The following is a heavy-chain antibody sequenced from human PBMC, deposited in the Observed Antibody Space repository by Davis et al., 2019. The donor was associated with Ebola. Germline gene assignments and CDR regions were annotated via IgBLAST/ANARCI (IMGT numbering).Heavy chain of an antibody. D-gene: IGHD3-16*02. V-gene: IGHV3-21*01. CDR2: ISSSSTYI. J-gene: IGHJ6*02. Sequence: GGSLRLSCAASGFTFSSYGMNWVRQAPGKGLEWVSSISSSSTYIYYADSVKGRITISRDNAKNSLYLQMNSLRAEDTAVYYCTRDLELSGGMDVWGQGTTVTVSS. CDR3: TRDLELSGGMDV. CDR1: GFTFSSYG.